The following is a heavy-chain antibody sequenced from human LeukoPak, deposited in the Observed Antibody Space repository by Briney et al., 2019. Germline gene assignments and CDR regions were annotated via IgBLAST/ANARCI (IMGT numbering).Heavy chain of an antibody. CDR2: ISYDGSNK. CDR1: GFTFSSYG. Sequence: GRSLRLSCAASGFTFSSYGMHGVRQAPGKGLEWVAVISYDGSNKYYADSVKGRFTISRDNSKNTLYLQMNSLRAEDTAVYYCAYGGNFDYWGQGTLVTVSS. J-gene: IGHJ4*02. CDR3: AYGGNFDY. V-gene: IGHV3-30*03. D-gene: IGHD4-23*01.